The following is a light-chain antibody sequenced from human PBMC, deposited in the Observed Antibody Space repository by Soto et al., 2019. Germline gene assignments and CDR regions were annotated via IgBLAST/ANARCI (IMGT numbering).Light chain of an antibody. J-gene: IGKJ2*01. CDR1: QSISSW. Sequence: DIQMTQYPSTLSASVGDRVTITCRASQSISSWLAWYQQKPGKAPKLLIYQASSLESGLPSRFSGSGSGTEFTLTISSLQPDDFATYYCQQYNSYPYTFGQGTKLEIK. CDR2: QAS. V-gene: IGKV1-5*03. CDR3: QQYNSYPYT.